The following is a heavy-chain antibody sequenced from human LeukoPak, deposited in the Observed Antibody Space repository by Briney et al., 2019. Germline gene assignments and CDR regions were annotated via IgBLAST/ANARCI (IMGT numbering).Heavy chain of an antibody. D-gene: IGHD2-15*01. J-gene: IGHJ4*02. CDR2: ISYDGSNK. CDR1: GFTFSSYA. CDR3: ARDRGYCSGGSCSPYFDY. Sequence: GRSLRLSCAASGFTFSSYAMHWVRQAPGKGLEWVAVISYDGSNKYYADSVKGRFTISRDNSKNTLYPQMNSLRAEDTAVYYCARDRGYCSGGSCSPYFDYWGQGTLVTVSS. V-gene: IGHV3-30*04.